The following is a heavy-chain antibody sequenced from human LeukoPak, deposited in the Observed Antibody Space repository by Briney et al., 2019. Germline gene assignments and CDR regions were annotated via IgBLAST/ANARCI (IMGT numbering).Heavy chain of an antibody. CDR1: GFTFSSYS. Sequence: GGSLRLSCAASGFTFSSYSMNWVRQAPGKGLEWVANIHQDGNEKYYVDSVEGRFTISRDNAKNSLFLQMNNLRFEDSAVYYCARGDDFSGDYWGQGTLVTVSS. CDR3: ARGDDFSGDY. CDR2: IHQDGNEK. J-gene: IGHJ4*02. D-gene: IGHD2-21*02. V-gene: IGHV3-7*04.